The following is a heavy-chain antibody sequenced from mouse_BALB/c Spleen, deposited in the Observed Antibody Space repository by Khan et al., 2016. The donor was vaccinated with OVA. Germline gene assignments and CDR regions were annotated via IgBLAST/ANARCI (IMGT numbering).Heavy chain of an antibody. CDR3: ARELRLGGFAY. Sequence: QVQLKESGPGLVAPSQNLSITCTVSGFSLTDYGVNWVRQPPGKGLEWLGMIWGDGSTDYTSALKSRLSISKDNSKSQVFLKMNSLQTDDTARFYCARELRLGGFAYWGQGTLVTVSA. CDR2: IWGDGST. CDR1: GFSLTDYG. D-gene: IGHD1-2*01. V-gene: IGHV2-6-7*01. J-gene: IGHJ3*01.